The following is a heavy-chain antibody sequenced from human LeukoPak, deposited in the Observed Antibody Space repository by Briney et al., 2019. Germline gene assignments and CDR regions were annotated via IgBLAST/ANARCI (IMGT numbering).Heavy chain of an antibody. CDR2: ISSSSSYK. J-gene: IGHJ4*01. D-gene: IGHD2-15*01. Sequence: GSLRLSCSASGFTFSDYSFNWVRQAPGKGLEWVSSISSSSSYKYYADSLKGRFAIPRDNAKNSLYLQVNSLRAEDTAVYYCARINDIDNSYHLDFWGHGTLVTVSS. CDR3: ARINDIDNSYHLDF. CDR1: GFTFSDYS. V-gene: IGHV3-21*01.